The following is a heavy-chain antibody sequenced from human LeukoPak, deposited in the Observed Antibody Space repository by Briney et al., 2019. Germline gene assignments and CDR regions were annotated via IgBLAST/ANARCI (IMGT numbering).Heavy chain of an antibody. V-gene: IGHV3-72*01. CDR3: ARAPYGNNPGHFQH. CDR1: GFTFSDHY. CDR2: TRNKANSYTT. Sequence: PGGTLRLSCAASGFTFSDHYMDWVRQAPGKGLEWVGRTRNKANSYTTEYAASVKGRFTISRDDSKNSLYLQMDSLRTEDTAVYYCARAPYGNNPGHFQHWGQGTLVTVSS. D-gene: IGHD4-17*01. J-gene: IGHJ1*01.